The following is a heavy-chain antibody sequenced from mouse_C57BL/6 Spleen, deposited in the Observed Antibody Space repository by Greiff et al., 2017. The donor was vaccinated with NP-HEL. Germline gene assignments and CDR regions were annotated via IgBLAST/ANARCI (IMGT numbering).Heavy chain of an antibody. J-gene: IGHJ4*01. CDR2: IDPSDSYT. D-gene: IGHD1-1*01. CDR3: ARGGGYYGSSEAMDY. Sequence: VKLQQPGAELVMPGASVKLSCKASGYTFTSYWMHWVKQRPGQGLEWLGEIDPSDSYTNYNQKFKGKSTLTVDKSSSTAYMQLSSLTSEDSAVYYCARGGGYYGSSEAMDYWGQGTSVTVSS. CDR1: GYTFTSYW. V-gene: IGHV1-69*01.